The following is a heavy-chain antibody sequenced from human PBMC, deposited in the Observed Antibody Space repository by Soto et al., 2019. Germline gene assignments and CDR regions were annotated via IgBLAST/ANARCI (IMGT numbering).Heavy chain of an antibody. CDR2: ISSSSSYI. CDR3: ARDDDEEGGY. V-gene: IGHV3-21*01. CDR1: GFTFSSYS. Sequence: EVQLVESGGGLVKPGGSLRLSCAASGFTFSSYSMNWVRQAPGKGLEWVSSISSSSSYIYYADSVKGRFTISRDNAKNSPYLQLTSMRAEDTAVYYCARDDDEEGGYWGQGTLVTVSS. D-gene: IGHD1-1*01. J-gene: IGHJ4*02.